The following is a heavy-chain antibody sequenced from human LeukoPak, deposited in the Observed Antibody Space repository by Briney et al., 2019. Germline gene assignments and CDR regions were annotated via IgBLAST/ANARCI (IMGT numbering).Heavy chain of an antibody. D-gene: IGHD2-15*01. Sequence: SETLSLTCTVSGGSISSYYWSWIRQPAGKGLEWIGRIYTSGSTGYNPSLKSRVTMSVDTSKNQFSLKLSAVTAADTAVYYCARVDLRAAYFDYWGQGTLVTVSS. J-gene: IGHJ4*02. CDR3: ARVDLRAAYFDY. CDR2: IYTSGST. CDR1: GGSISSYY. V-gene: IGHV4-4*07.